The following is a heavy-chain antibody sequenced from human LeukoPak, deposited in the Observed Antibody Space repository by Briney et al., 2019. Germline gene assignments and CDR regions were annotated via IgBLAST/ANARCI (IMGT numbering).Heavy chain of an antibody. D-gene: IGHD2-15*01. V-gene: IGHV4-34*01. Sequence: SETLSLTCAVYGGSFSGYYWSWIRQPPGKGLEWIGEINHSGSTNYNPSLKSRVTISVDTSKNQFSLKLSSVNAADTAVYYCARTPHHCSGGSCYYYYMDVWGKGTTVTVSS. CDR1: GGSFSGYY. J-gene: IGHJ6*03. CDR3: ARTPHHCSGGSCYYYYMDV. CDR2: INHSGST.